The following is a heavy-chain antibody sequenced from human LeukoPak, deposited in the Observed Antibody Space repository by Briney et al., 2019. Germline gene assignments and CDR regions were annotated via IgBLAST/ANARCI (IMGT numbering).Heavy chain of an antibody. Sequence: GESLKISCKGSGYSFTSYWIGWVRQMPGKGLEWMGIIYPGDSDTRYSPSFQGQVTISADKSISTAYLQWSNLMASDTAMYFCARFDDASSGFYYYDYWGQGTLVTVSS. V-gene: IGHV5-51*01. CDR3: ARFDDASSGFYYYDY. J-gene: IGHJ4*02. CDR2: IYPGDSDT. D-gene: IGHD3-22*01. CDR1: GYSFTSYW.